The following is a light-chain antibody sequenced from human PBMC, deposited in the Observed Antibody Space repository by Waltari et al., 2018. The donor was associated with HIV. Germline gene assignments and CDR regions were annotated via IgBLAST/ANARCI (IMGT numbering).Light chain of an antibody. V-gene: IGKV4-1*01. Sequence: DITLTQTPDSLAVSLGSRAAMNCKSIQKISYRSTLNASLAWYQQKPRQPPKLLMFCVSVRASGVTDRFTGSGSETDFTLTSNSVQAEDVAVYFCQQYYDKPLTFGRGTKVEI. CDR1: QKISYRSTLNAS. CDR2: CVS. J-gene: IGKJ4*01. CDR3: QQYYDKPLT.